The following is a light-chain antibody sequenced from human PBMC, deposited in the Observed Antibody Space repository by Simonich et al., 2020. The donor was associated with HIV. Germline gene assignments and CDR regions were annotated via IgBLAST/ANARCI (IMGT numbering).Light chain of an antibody. CDR3: QQYNSYSWT. CDR1: QSISIW. Sequence: IQLTQSPSFLSASVGDRVTITCRGSQSISIWLAWYQQKPGKAPKLLIYKASSLESGVPSRFSGSGSGTEFTLTISSLQPDDYATYYCQQYNSYSWTFGQGTKVEIK. J-gene: IGKJ1*01. V-gene: IGKV1-5*03. CDR2: KAS.